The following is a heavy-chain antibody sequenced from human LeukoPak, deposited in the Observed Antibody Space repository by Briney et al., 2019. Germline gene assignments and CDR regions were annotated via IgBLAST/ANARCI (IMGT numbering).Heavy chain of an antibody. Sequence: PSETLSLTCSVSGGSVSSYYWSWIRQPPGKGLEWIGYIYTTGRTNYNPSLKSRVTISVDTSKNQFSLKLSSVTAADTAVYYGAKILGSGVWYGFDMWGQGTMVTVSS. J-gene: IGHJ3*02. CDR3: AKILGSGVWYGFDM. D-gene: IGHD7-27*01. CDR2: IYTTGRT. V-gene: IGHV4-4*09. CDR1: GGSVSSYY.